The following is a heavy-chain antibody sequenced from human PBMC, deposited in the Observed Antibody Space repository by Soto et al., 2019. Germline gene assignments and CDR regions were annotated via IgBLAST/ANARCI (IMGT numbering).Heavy chain of an antibody. CDR2: IYHSGST. D-gene: IGHD4-17*01. V-gene: IGHV4-4*02. J-gene: IGHJ4*02. Sequence: QVQLQESGPGLVKPSGTLSLTCAVSGGSISSSNWWSWVRQPPGKGLEWIGEIYHSGSTNYNPSLKSRVTISVDTSKNQFSLKLSSVTAADTAVYYCARTDPNDYGDQWYFDYWGQGTLVTVSS. CDR1: GGSISSSNW. CDR3: ARTDPNDYGDQWYFDY.